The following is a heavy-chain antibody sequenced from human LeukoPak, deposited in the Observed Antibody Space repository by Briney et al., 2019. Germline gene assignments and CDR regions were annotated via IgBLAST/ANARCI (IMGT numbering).Heavy chain of an antibody. V-gene: IGHV3-23*01. CDR2: ISDSGGLT. J-gene: IGHJ5*02. CDR3: AQGPPYNSGWLHGFDP. Sequence: GGSLRLSCVASGFTFSSHAMSWVRQAPGKGLEWVTVISDSGGLTHHADPVKGRFTISRDNSKNTLYLQMSSVRVEDTGVYYCAQGPPYNSGWLHGFDPRGQGTLVTVSS. D-gene: IGHD6-19*01. CDR1: GFTFSSHA.